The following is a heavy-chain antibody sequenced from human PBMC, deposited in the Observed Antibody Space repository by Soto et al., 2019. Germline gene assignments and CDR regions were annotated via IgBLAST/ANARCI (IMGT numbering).Heavy chain of an antibody. V-gene: IGHV4-31*03. D-gene: IGHD2-21*01. Sequence: QVQLQESGPGLVKPSQTLSLTCTVSGGSISSGGYYWYWIRQHPGKGLEWIGYIYYSGTTYYNPSLKGRVTISVDTSKTQFPLKLSSWTAADTAVYYCAASCVACGGFNYYGMDVWGQGTTVTVSS. J-gene: IGHJ6*02. CDR3: AASCVACGGFNYYGMDV. CDR2: IYYSGTT. CDR1: GGSISSGGYY.